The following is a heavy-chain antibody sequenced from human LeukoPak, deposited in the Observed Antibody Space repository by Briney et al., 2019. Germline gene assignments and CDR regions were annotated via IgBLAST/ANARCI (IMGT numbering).Heavy chain of an antibody. D-gene: IGHD2-8*01. CDR3: AKDTGYCTNGVCYTDSGYYFDY. V-gene: IGHV3-30*18. CDR2: ISYDGSNK. J-gene: IGHJ4*02. Sequence: GRSLRLSCAASGFTFSSYGMHWVRQAPGKGLEWEAVISYDGSNKYYADSVKGRFTISRDNSKNTLYLQMNSLRAEDTAVYYCAKDTGYCTNGVCYTDSGYYFDYWGQGTLVTVSS. CDR1: GFTFSSYG.